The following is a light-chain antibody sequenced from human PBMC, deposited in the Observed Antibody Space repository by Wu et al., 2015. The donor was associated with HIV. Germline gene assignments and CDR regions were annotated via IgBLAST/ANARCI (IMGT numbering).Light chain of an antibody. CDR2: GTS. CDR1: QSVANIY. V-gene: IGKV3-20*01. J-gene: IGKJ1*01. CDR3: HQYGSAPWG. Sequence: EIVLTQSPDTVSLSPGERVTLSCRASQSVANIYLSWFQQKSGQAPRLLIYGTSSRATGIPDRFSGSGSGTDFILTINRLEPEDFAVYYCHQYGSAPWGFGQGTRVEIK.